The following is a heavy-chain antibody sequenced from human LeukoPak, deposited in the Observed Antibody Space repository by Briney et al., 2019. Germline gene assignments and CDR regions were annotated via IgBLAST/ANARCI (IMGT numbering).Heavy chain of an antibody. CDR1: GGSISGNSYY. D-gene: IGHD1-26*01. J-gene: IGHJ4*02. Sequence: PSETLSLTCNVSGGSISGNSYYWGWIRQPPGKGLEWIGSIYYSGSTNYNPSLKSRVTISVDTSKNQFSLKLSSVTAADTAVYYCARLRGVLSGSYTKYFDYWGQGTLVTVSS. CDR3: ARLRGVLSGSYTKYFDY. CDR2: IYYSGST. V-gene: IGHV4-39*07.